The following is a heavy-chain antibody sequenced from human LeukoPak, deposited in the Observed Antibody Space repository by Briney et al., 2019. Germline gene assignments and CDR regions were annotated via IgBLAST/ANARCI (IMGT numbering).Heavy chain of an antibody. Sequence: PSETLSLTCAAYGGSFSGYYWSWIRQPPGKGLEWIGEINHSGSTNYNPSLKSRVTISVDTSKNQFSLKLSSVTAADTAVYYCAREKSGYSSSGNDYWGQGTLVTVSS. CDR2: INHSGST. D-gene: IGHD6-13*01. CDR1: GGSFSGYY. V-gene: IGHV4-34*01. CDR3: AREKSGYSSSGNDY. J-gene: IGHJ4*02.